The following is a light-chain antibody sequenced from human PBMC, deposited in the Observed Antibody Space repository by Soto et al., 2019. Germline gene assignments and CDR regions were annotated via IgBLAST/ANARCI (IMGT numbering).Light chain of an antibody. CDR2: DAS. V-gene: IGKV1-5*01. CDR3: QQYDTYPWS. Sequence: DIQMTQSPTTLSASVGDRVIITCRASQRMSAWLAWYQQKPGKAPTLLIYDASSLENGVPSRFSGSGSGTDFTLTISCLQPNDFATYYCQQYDTYPWSFGQGTKVEI. J-gene: IGKJ1*01. CDR1: QRMSAW.